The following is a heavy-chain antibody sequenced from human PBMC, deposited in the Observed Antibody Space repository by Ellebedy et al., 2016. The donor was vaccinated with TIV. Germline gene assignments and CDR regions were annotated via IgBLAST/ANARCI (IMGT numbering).Heavy chain of an antibody. J-gene: IGHJ2*01. V-gene: IGHV4-59*08. D-gene: IGHD2-2*01. Sequence: SETLSLTCTVSGGSISSYYWSWIRQPPGKGLEWIGYIYYSGSINYNPSLKSRVIISVDTSKNQFSLKLSSVTAADTAVYYCARATRYCSSSSCYLWYFDLWGRGTLVTVSS. CDR1: GGSISSYY. CDR3: ARATRYCSSSSCYLWYFDL. CDR2: IYYSGSI.